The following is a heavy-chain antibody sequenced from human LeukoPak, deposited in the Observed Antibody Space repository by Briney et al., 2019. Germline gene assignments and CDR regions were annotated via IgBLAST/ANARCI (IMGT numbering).Heavy chain of an antibody. J-gene: IGHJ4*02. Sequence: SETLSLTCTVSGGSISSYYWSWIRQPPGKGLEWIGYIYYSGSTNCNPSLKSRVTISVDTSKNQFSLKLSSVTAADTAVYYCARMGGYCSGGSCYGWVYFDYWGQGTLVTVSS. CDR2: IYYSGST. V-gene: IGHV4-59*01. CDR3: ARMGGYCSGGSCYGWVYFDY. D-gene: IGHD2-15*01. CDR1: GGSISSYY.